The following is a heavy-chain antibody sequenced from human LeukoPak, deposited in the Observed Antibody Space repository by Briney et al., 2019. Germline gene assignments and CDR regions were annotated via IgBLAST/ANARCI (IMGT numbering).Heavy chain of an antibody. Sequence: SETLSLTCAVSGGSISSYYWSWIRQPPGKGLEWIGYIYYSGSTNYNPSPKSRVTISVDTSKNQFSLKLSSVTAADTAVYYCARRVVVITESGVNWFDPWGQGTLVTVSS. D-gene: IGHD3-22*01. J-gene: IGHJ5*02. CDR2: IYYSGST. V-gene: IGHV4-59*08. CDR1: GGSISSYY. CDR3: ARRVVVITESGVNWFDP.